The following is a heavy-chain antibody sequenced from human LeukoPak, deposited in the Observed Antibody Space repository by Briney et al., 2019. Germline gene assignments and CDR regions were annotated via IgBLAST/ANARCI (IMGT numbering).Heavy chain of an antibody. CDR3: ARHVTISGPYDASDI. Sequence: PSETLSLTCTVSGGSISSYYWSWIRQPPGKGLEWIGYIYYSGGTDYHPSLKSRVTISVDTSKKQFSLKLRSVTAADTAVYYCARHVTISGPYDASDIWGQGTMVTVSP. J-gene: IGHJ3*02. V-gene: IGHV4-59*08. D-gene: IGHD5-24*01. CDR1: GGSISSYY. CDR2: IYYSGGT.